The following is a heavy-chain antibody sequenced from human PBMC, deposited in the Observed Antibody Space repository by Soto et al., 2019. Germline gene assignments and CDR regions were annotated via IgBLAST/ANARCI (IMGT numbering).Heavy chain of an antibody. CDR3: ARDNGDYDYYYYGMDV. CDR2: INPNSGGT. CDR1: GYTFTGYY. J-gene: IGHJ6*02. V-gene: IGHV1-2*02. Sequence: ASVKVSCKSSGYTFTGYYMHWVRQAHGQGLEWMGWINPNSGGTNYAQKFQGRVTMTRDTSISTAYMELSRLRSDDTAVYYCARDNGDYDYYYYGMDVWGQGTTVTVSS. D-gene: IGHD4-17*01.